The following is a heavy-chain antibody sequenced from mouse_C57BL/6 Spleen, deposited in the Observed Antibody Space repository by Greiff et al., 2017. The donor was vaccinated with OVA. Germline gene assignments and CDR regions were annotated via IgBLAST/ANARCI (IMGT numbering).Heavy chain of an antibody. D-gene: IGHD1-1*01. V-gene: IGHV1-64*01. J-gene: IGHJ2*01. Sequence: QVQLQQPGAELVKPGASVKLSCKASGYTFTSYWMHWVKQRPGQGLEWIGMIHPNSGSTNYNEKFKSKATLTVDKSTSTAYMQLSSLTSEDSAVYCCSRRITTGDFDYWGQGTTLTVSS. CDR3: SRRITTGDFDY. CDR2: IHPNSGST. CDR1: GYTFTSYW.